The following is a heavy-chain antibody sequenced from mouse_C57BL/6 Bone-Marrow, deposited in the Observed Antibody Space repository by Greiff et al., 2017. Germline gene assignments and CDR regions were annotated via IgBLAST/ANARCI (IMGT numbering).Heavy chain of an antibody. D-gene: IGHD2-4*01. Sequence: VQLVESGPELVKPGASVKLSCKASGYTFTSYDTNWVKQRPGQGLEWIGWIYPRDGSTKYNEKFKGKATLTVDTSSSTAYMELHSLTSEDSAVYFCASDYDYWGQGTTLTVSS. CDR2: IYPRDGST. CDR1: GYTFTSYD. J-gene: IGHJ2*01. V-gene: IGHV1-85*01. CDR3: ASDYDY.